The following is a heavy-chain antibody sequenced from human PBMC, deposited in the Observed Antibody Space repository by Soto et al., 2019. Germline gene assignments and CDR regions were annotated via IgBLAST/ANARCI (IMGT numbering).Heavy chain of an antibody. CDR3: ARIPYCSSTSCYGRYYYYGMDV. CDR2: IFSNDEK. D-gene: IGHD2-2*01. CDR1: GFSLSNARMG. Sequence: QVTLKESGPVLVKPTETLTLTCTVSGFSLSNARMGVSWIRQPPGKALEWLAHIFSNDEKSYSTSLKSRLTTSKDTSKSQVVLTMTNMDPVDTATYYCARIPYCSSTSCYGRYYYYGMDVWGQGTTVTVSS. J-gene: IGHJ6*02. V-gene: IGHV2-26*01.